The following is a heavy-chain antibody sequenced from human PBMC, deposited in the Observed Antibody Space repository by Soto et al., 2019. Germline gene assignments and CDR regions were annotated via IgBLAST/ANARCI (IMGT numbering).Heavy chain of an antibody. Sequence: SLRLSCSASGFTLSDYELHWVRQAPGKGLEWVSYISTRGSTIYYADSVKGRFTISRDNAKNSLYLEMNRLRPEDTGVYYCARVRAGAANGYYGMDVWGQGTTVTVSS. CDR1: GFTLSDYE. V-gene: IGHV3-48*03. J-gene: IGHJ6*02. CDR3: ARVRAGAANGYYGMDV. D-gene: IGHD1-26*01. CDR2: ISTRGSTI.